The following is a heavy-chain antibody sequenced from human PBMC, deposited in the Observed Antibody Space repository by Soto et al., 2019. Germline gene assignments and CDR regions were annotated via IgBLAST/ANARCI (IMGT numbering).Heavy chain of an antibody. CDR2: FDPEDGET. V-gene: IGHV1-24*01. CDR3: ATGRTRIRLSGSYGLSTFEF. J-gene: IGHJ3*01. D-gene: IGHD1-26*01. CDR1: GYRLTELS. Sequence: QVQLVQSGAEVKKSGASVKVSCKVSGYRLTELSMNWVRQAPGKGLEWMGGFDPEDGETINAQNFHGRVSLREDTSTHTAYMQLSSLRSADTAVYYCATGRTRIRLSGSYGLSTFEFWGQGTMVTVSS.